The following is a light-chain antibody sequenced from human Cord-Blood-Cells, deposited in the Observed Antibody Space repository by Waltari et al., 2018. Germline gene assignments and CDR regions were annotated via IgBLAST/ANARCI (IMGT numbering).Light chain of an antibody. CDR2: GVS. CDR3: SSYTSSSTLV. CDR1: SSDVGGYNN. J-gene: IGLJ2*01. Sequence: QSALTQPASMPGSPGPSINISCTGTSSDVGGYNNVSWYKQRPGKAPKLLIYGVSNRPSGVSNRFSGSKSGNTASLTISGLQAEDEADYYCSSYTSSSTLVFGGGTKLTVL. V-gene: IGLV2-14*01.